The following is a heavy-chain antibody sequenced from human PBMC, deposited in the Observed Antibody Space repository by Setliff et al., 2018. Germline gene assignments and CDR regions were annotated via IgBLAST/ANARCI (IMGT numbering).Heavy chain of an antibody. Sequence: ASVKVSCKASGYTLTMYGISWVRQGPGQGLEWMGWISTYSGKTHYPQQFKGRVTMTTETSTSTVYMELSGLRSDDTAVYYCARKISVTGTIDYWGQGTLVTVSS. D-gene: IGHD1-20*01. CDR1: GYTLTMYG. V-gene: IGHV1-18*01. CDR3: ARKISVTGTIDY. CDR2: ISTYSGKT. J-gene: IGHJ4*02.